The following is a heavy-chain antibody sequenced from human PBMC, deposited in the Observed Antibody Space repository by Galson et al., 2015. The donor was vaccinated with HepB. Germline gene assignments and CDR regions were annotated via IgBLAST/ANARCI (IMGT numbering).Heavy chain of an antibody. D-gene: IGHD6-13*01. Sequence: SLRLSCAASGFTFSSYAMHWVRQAPGKGLEWVAVISYDGSNKYYADSVKGRFTISRDNSKNTLYLQMNSLRAEDTAVYYCARGTGLVHYWGQGTLVTVSS. V-gene: IGHV3-30*04. CDR3: ARGTGLVHY. J-gene: IGHJ4*02. CDR2: ISYDGSNK. CDR1: GFTFSSYA.